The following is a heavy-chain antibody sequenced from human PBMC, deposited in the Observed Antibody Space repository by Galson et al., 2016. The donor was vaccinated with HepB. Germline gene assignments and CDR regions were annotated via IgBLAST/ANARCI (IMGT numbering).Heavy chain of an antibody. V-gene: IGHV1-69*13. CDR2: IIRIFGTA. D-gene: IGHD2-8*01. CDR3: ASDTNCTNGVCYVFDY. CDR1: GFTFSSYP. J-gene: IGHJ4*02. Sequence: SVRLSCKASGFTFSSYPMSWVRQAPGQGLEWVGGIIRIFGTAYYAHKFQGIVTITADESTSTVYMKLSSLMSEDTAVYCCASDTNCTNGVCYVFDYWGQGTLVTVPS.